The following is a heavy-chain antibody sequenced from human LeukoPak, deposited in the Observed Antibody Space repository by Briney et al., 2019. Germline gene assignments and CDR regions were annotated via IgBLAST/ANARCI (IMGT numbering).Heavy chain of an antibody. Sequence: GASVKVSCKASGGTFSSYAISWVRQAPGQGLEWMGWINPNSGGTNYAQKFKGRVTMTRATSVSTAYMELSRLRSDDTAVYYCARVIGYCSGGSCYDYFDYWGQGTLVTVSS. CDR2: INPNSGGT. D-gene: IGHD2-15*01. J-gene: IGHJ4*02. V-gene: IGHV1-2*02. CDR1: GGTFSSYA. CDR3: ARVIGYCSGGSCYDYFDY.